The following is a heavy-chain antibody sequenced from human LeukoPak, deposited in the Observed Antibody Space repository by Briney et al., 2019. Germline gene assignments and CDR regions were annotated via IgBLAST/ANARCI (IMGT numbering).Heavy chain of an antibody. V-gene: IGHV3-15*01. J-gene: IGHJ4*02. CDR3: TTDRRWEPTSDY. CDR2: IKSKTDGGTT. D-gene: IGHD4-23*01. Sequence: GGSLRLSCAASGFTFSNAWMSWVRQAPGKGLEWVGRIKSKTDGGTTDYAAPVKGRFTMSRDDSENTLYLQMSSLKTEDTAVYYCTTDRRWEPTSDYWGQGTLVTVSS. CDR1: GFTFSNAW.